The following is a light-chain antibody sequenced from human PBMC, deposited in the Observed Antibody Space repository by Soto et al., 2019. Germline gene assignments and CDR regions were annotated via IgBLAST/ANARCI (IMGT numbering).Light chain of an antibody. V-gene: IGLV2-8*01. CDR2: EVS. Sequence: QSVLTQPPSASGSPGQSVTISCTGTSSDVGGYNYVSWYQQHPGKAPTLMSSEVSKRPSGVPDRFSGSKSGNTASLTVSGLQAEDEADYYCSSFAGNNNLVFGGGTKLTV. J-gene: IGLJ2*01. CDR1: SSDVGGYNY. CDR3: SSFAGNNNLV.